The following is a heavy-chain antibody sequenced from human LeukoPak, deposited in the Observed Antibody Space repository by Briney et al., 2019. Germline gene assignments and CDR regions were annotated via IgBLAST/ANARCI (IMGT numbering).Heavy chain of an antibody. CDR3: ARGGIAAAGKDY. Sequence: ASVKVSCKASGYTFTSYDINWVRQATGQGLEWMGWMNPNSGNTGYAKKFQGRVTMTRNTSISTAYMELSSLRSEDTAVYYCARGGIAAAGKDYWGQGTLVTVSS. V-gene: IGHV1-8*01. CDR2: MNPNSGNT. J-gene: IGHJ4*02. D-gene: IGHD6-13*01. CDR1: GYTFTSYD.